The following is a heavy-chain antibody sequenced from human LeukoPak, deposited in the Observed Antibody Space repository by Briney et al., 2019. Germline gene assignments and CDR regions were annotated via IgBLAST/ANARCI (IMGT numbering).Heavy chain of an antibody. J-gene: IGHJ5*02. CDR1: GGSISSGSYY. D-gene: IGHD2-2*01. V-gene: IGHV4-61*02. CDR3: ARGGDCSSASCYYPHGLFVP. CDR2: IYTSGST. Sequence: PSETLSLTCTVSGGSISSGSYYWSWIRQPAGKGLEWIGRIYTSGSTNYNPSLKSRVTISVDTSKNQFSLKLSSVTAADTAVYYCARGGDCSSASCYYPHGLFVPWGQGTLVPVSS.